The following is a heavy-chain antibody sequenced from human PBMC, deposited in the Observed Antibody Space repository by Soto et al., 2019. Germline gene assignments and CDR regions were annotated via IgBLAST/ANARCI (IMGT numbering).Heavy chain of an antibody. V-gene: IGHV3-15*01. CDR1: RFSFTNAW. D-gene: IGHD1-26*01. CDR2: IKSKTDGGTA. Sequence: EVQLVESGGGFVQPGGSLRLSCVASRFSFTNAWMSWVRQAPGKGPEWVGRIKSKTDGGTADYAAPVKGRFTISRDDSQNTLYLHMDRLKTEDTALYHCSTYIGIYGLDIWGQGTTVTVSS. CDR3: STYIGIYGLDI. J-gene: IGHJ6*02.